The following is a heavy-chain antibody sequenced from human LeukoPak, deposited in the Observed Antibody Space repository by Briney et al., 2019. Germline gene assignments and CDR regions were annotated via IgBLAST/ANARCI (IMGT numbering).Heavy chain of an antibody. CDR1: GFTFSSYW. V-gene: IGHV3-74*01. CDR3: ARDFAGRRYCSSTSCSFLGY. J-gene: IGHJ4*02. D-gene: IGHD2-2*01. Sequence: GGSLRLSCAASGFTFSSYWMHWVRQAPGKGLVWVSRINTDGSSTSYADSVKGRFTISRDNAKNTLYLQMNSLRAEDTAVYYCARDFAGRRYCSSTSCSFLGYWGQGTLVTVSS. CDR2: INTDGSST.